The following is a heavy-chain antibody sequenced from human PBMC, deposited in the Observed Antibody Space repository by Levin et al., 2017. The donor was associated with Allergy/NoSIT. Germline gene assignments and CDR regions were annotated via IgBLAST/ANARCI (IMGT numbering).Heavy chain of an antibody. CDR1: GFTFSSYA. V-gene: IGHV3-30-3*01. J-gene: IGHJ5*02. D-gene: IGHD3-22*01. Sequence: GGSLRLSCAASGFTFSSYAMHWVRQAPGKGLEWVAVISYDGSNKYYADSVKGRFTISRDNSKNTLYLQMNSLRAEDTAVYYCARTNYYDSSGYYHEGWFDPWGQGTLVTVSS. CDR2: ISYDGSNK. CDR3: ARTNYYDSSGYYHEGWFDP.